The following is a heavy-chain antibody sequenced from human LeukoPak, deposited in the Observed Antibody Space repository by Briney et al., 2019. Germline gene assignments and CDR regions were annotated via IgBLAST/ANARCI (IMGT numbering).Heavy chain of an antibody. J-gene: IGHJ4*02. CDR3: AKDFRIGYSAHFDY. CDR1: GFTSRSHA. D-gene: IGHD2-21*01. V-gene: IGHV3-23*01. Sequence: GGSLRLSCVGSGFTSRSHAMSWVRQAPEKGLEFVSGIYENGGTTYYADSVKGRFSISRDNSKNTLYLQMDSLRGEDTAVYYCAKDFRIGYSAHFDYWGQGALVTVSS. CDR2: IYENGGTT.